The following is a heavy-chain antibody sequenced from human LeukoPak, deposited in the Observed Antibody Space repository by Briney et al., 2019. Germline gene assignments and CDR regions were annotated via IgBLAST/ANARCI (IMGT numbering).Heavy chain of an antibody. V-gene: IGHV3-9*01. CDR1: GFTFDDYA. CDR2: ISWNSGLI. Sequence: PGRSLRLSCAASGFTFDDYAMHWVRQAPGKGLEWVSGISWNSGLIGYADSVKGRFTISRDNAKNSLYLQMNSLRAEDTAVYYCARGPTTICGSRDAFDIWGQGTMVTVSS. CDR3: ARGPTTICGSRDAFDI. D-gene: IGHD1-26*01. J-gene: IGHJ3*02.